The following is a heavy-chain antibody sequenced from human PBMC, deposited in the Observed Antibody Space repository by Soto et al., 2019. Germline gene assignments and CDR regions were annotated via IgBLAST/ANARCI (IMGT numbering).Heavy chain of an antibody. CDR3: ARNRTYYWDMNWFDP. Sequence: PGGSLRLSCAASGFTFSSYWMHWVRQAPGKGLVWVSRINSDGSSTSYADSVKGRFTISRDNAKNTLYLQMNSLRAEDTAVYYCARNRTYYWDMNWFDPWGQGTLVTVSS. CDR2: INSDGSST. V-gene: IGHV3-74*01. J-gene: IGHJ5*02. D-gene: IGHD1-26*01. CDR1: GFTFSSYW.